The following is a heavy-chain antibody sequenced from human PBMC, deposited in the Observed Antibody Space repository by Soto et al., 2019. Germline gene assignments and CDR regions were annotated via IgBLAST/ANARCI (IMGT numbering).Heavy chain of an antibody. CDR3: ATMGV. J-gene: IGHJ6*02. Sequence: GGSLRLSCAASGFTFSSYAMSWVRQAPGKGLEWVSAISGSDNNTYYADSVKGRFTISRDNSKNTLYLQMSRLRADDTAVYYCATMGVWGQGTTVTVSS. V-gene: IGHV3-23*01. CDR2: ISGSDNNT. CDR1: GFTFSSYA.